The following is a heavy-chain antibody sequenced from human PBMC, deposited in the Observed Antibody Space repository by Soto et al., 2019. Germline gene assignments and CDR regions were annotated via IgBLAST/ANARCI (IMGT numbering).Heavy chain of an antibody. D-gene: IGHD1-1*01. CDR2: ISAHNGNT. J-gene: IGHJ4*02. CDR1: GYAFTTYG. Sequence: QVHLVQSGAEVKKPGASVKVSCKGSGYAFTTYGITWVRQAPGQGLEWMGWISAHNGNTNYAQKLQGRRTVNRHTATSTAYMELRSLRSDGTAVYYCARGGYGDYWGQGALVTVSS. CDR3: ARGGYGDY. V-gene: IGHV1-18*01.